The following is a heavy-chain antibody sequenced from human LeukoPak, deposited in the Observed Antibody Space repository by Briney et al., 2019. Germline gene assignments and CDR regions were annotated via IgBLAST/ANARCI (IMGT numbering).Heavy chain of an antibody. CDR1: GFTFSSYG. Sequence: GRSLRLSCAASGFTFSSYGMHWVRQAPGKGLEWVAVISYDGSNKYYADSVKGRFTISRDNSKNTLYLQMNSLRAEDTAVYYCAKSSSWYVGNWFDPWGQGTLVTVSS. J-gene: IGHJ5*02. CDR3: AKSSSWYVGNWFDP. D-gene: IGHD6-13*01. V-gene: IGHV3-30*18. CDR2: ISYDGSNK.